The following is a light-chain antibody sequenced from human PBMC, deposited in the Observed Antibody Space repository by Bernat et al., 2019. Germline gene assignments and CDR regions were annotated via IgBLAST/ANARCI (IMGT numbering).Light chain of an antibody. J-gene: IGLJ3*02. CDR3: AAWDDSLSGPV. V-gene: IGLV1-47*02. CDR2: TND. CDR1: SSNIGSNY. Sequence: QSVLTQPPSASGTPGQRVTISCSGSSSNIGSNYVYWYQQPPGTAPKVLIHTNDQRPSGVPDRFSGSKSGTSASLAISGLRSEDEADYYCAAWDDSLSGPVFGGGTKLTVL.